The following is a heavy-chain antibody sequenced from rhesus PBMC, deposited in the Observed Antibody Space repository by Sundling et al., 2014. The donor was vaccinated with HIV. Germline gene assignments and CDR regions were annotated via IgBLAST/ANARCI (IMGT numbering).Heavy chain of an antibody. CDR3: ARARVRGSTYDLNH. V-gene: IGHV4S9*01. Sequence: QVQLQESGPGLVKPLETLSLTCAVSGDSISDNYYWNWIRQPPGKGLEWIGNIYGSSGSTYYNPSLKSRVTISEDTAKNQLSLKLSSVTAADTAVYYCARARVRGSTYDLNHWGQGVLVTVSS. J-gene: IGHJ4*01. D-gene: IGHD4-29*01. CDR2: IYGSSGST. CDR1: GDSISDNYY.